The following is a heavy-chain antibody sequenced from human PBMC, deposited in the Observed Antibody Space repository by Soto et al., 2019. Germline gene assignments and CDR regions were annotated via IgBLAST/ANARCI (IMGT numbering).Heavy chain of an antibody. D-gene: IGHD2-21*02. CDR3: ASGGVVTVSIYAFDI. CDR2: IYPGDSDT. CDR1: GYSFTSYW. V-gene: IGHV5-51*01. J-gene: IGHJ3*02. Sequence: GESLKISCKGSGYSFTSYWIGWVRQMPGKGLEWMGIIYPGDSDTRYSPSFQGQVTISADKSISTAYLQWSSLKASDTAMYYCASGGVVTVSIYAFDIWGQGTMVTVSS.